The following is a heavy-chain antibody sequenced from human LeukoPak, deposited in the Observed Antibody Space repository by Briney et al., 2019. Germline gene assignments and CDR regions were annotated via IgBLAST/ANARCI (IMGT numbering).Heavy chain of an antibody. D-gene: IGHD3-10*01. Sequence: PSETLSLTCTVSGGSISSYYWSRIRQPQGKGLEWIGYIYYSGTTNYNPSLKSRVTMSVDTSKNQFSLKLSSVTAADTAVYYCARGSPALVRGVIIPDFWGQGTLVTVSS. J-gene: IGHJ4*02. V-gene: IGHV4-59*01. CDR2: IYYSGTT. CDR1: GGSISSYY. CDR3: ARGSPALVRGVIIPDF.